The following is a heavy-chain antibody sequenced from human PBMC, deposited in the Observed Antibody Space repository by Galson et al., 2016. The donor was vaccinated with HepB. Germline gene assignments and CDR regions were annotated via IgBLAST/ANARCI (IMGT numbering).Heavy chain of an antibody. CDR1: GGSISSGGYY. V-gene: IGHV4-31*11. J-gene: IGHJ3*01. CDR2: IYYSRTN. Sequence: TLSLTCDVSGGSISSGGYYWSWIRQLPGNGLEWIGYIYYSRTNYYNPSLRSRLSISADTSKNQFSLELSSVTAADTAVYFCARLTSTGTFDAFDVWGQGTMVTVSS. CDR3: ARLTSTGTFDAFDV. D-gene: IGHD1-1*01.